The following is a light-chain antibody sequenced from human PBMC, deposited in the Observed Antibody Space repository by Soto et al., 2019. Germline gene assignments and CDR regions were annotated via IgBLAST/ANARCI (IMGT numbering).Light chain of an antibody. V-gene: IGKV4-1*01. Sequence: DIVMTQSPDFLAVSLGERATINCKSSQSVLYSSNNKKNLAWYQQKPGQPPKLLIFWASTRESGVPDRFSGSGSGTDFTLTISSLQAEDVAVYYCQQYYSTPPSFGPGTKVDIK. J-gene: IGKJ3*01. CDR1: QSVLYSSNNKKN. CDR2: WAS. CDR3: QQYYSTPPS.